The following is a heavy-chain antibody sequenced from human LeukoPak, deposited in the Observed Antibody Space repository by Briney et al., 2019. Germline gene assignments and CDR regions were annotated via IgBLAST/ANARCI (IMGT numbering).Heavy chain of an antibody. CDR1: GSSISSSTYY. CDR3: ARGYYGDYFYYYYYMDV. D-gene: IGHD4-17*01. J-gene: IGHJ6*03. V-gene: IGHV4-39*07. CDR2: IYYSGST. Sequence: PSETLSLTCTVSGSSISSSTYYWGWIRQPPGKGLEWIGSIYYSGSTYYNPSLKSRVTISVDTSKNQFSLKLSSVTAADTAVYYCARGYYGDYFYYYYYMDVWGKGTTVTVSS.